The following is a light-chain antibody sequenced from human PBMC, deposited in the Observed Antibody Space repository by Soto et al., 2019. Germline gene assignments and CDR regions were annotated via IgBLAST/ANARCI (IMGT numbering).Light chain of an antibody. CDR3: HRTYNAPRA. Sequence: IPVTQSPFSLSASAGDRVTITCRASQGIXNHFAWYQQKPGKVPRFLXFSASNLQSAGPSRLSGSGSGSDFTLTITSLQTEDVATYYGHRTYNAPRAFGGGTKVDIK. CDR1: QGIXNH. J-gene: IGKJ4*02. V-gene: IGKV1-27*01. CDR2: SAS.